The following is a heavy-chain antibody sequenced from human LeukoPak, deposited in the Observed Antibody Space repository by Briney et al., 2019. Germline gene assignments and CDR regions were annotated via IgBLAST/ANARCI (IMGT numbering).Heavy chain of an antibody. Sequence: SETLSLTCTVSGGSISRNAWSWIRQPPGKGLEWIGYIYYSGSTNYNPSLKSRVTISIDTSKKQFSLNMRSMTAADTAVYYCARDQYYYDSSGYYQFDYWGQGTLVTVSS. J-gene: IGHJ4*02. CDR1: GGSISRNA. V-gene: IGHV4-59*01. D-gene: IGHD3-22*01. CDR3: ARDQYYYDSSGYYQFDY. CDR2: IYYSGST.